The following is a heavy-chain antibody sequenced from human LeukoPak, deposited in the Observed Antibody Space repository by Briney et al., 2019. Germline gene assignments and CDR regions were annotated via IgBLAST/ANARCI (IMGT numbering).Heavy chain of an antibody. CDR2: ISYDGSNK. CDR1: GFTVSSYA. V-gene: IGHV3-30*04. D-gene: IGHD6-13*01. Sequence: GGSLRLSCAASGFTVSSYAMHCVRQAPGKGLERVAVISYDGSNKYYADSVKGRFTISRDNAKNSLYLQMNSLRAEDTAVYYCAKAGYSSSWSEYYYYYMDVWGKGTTVTVSS. CDR3: AKAGYSSSWSEYYYYYMDV. J-gene: IGHJ6*03.